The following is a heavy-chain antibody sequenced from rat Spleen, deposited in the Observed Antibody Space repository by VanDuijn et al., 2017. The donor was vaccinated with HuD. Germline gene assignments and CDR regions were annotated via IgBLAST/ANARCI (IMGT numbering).Heavy chain of an antibody. D-gene: IGHD3-1*01. Sequence: QVQLKESGPGLVQPSQTLSLTCTVSGFSLSNYGVIWVRQPPGKGLEWMGVIWGNGSPNYNSALKSRLSISRDTSKSQVFLKMNSLQTDDTGTYYCTIHPRYWGQGVMVTVSS. CDR2: IWGNGSP. J-gene: IGHJ2*01. CDR1: GFSLSNYG. CDR3: TIHPRY. V-gene: IGHV2-13*01.